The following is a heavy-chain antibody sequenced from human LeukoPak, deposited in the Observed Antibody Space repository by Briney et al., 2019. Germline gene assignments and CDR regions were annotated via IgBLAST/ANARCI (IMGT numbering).Heavy chain of an antibody. CDR2: INHSGST. D-gene: IGHD2-15*01. Sequence: KPSETLSLTCAVYGGSFSGYYWSRIRQPPGKGLEWIGEINHSGSTNYNPSLKSRVTISVDTSKNQFSLKLSSVTAADTAVYYCARQWGFRSTLYYFDYWGQGTLVTVSS. CDR3: ARQWGFRSTLYYFDY. CDR1: GGSFSGYY. V-gene: IGHV4-34*01. J-gene: IGHJ4*02.